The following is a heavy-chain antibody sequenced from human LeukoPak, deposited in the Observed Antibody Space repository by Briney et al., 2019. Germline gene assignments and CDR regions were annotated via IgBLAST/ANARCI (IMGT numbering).Heavy chain of an antibody. CDR1: GFTFSSYS. D-gene: IGHD2-21*01. Sequence: GGSLRLSCAASGFTFSSYSMNWVRQAPGKGLEWVSYISSSSSTIYYADSVKGRFTISRDNSKNTLYLLMNSLRAEDTAIYYCARDRGGGGDHYYYYYYMDVWGKGTTVTVSS. J-gene: IGHJ6*03. CDR2: ISSSSSTI. CDR3: ARDRGGGGDHYYYYYYMDV. V-gene: IGHV3-48*01.